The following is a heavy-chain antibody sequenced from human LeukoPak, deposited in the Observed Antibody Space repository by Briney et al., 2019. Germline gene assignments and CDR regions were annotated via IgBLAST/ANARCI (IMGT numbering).Heavy chain of an antibody. V-gene: IGHV3-30*02. CDR3: ALAGYSGSYSGYYLDY. CDR1: GFTFSSYG. CDR2: IRYDGSNK. D-gene: IGHD1-26*01. Sequence: HTGGSLRLSCAASGFTFSSYGMHWVRQAPGKGLEWVAFIRYDGSNKYYADSVKGRFTISRDNSKNTLYLQMNSLRAEDTAVYYCALAGYSGSYSGYYLDYWGQGTLVTVSS. J-gene: IGHJ4*02.